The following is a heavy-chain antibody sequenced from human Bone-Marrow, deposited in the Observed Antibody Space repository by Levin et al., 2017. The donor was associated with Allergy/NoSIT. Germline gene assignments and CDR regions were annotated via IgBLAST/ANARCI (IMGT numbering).Heavy chain of an antibody. CDR3: ARDFHDDGFDAFDK. D-gene: IGHD4-17*01. Sequence: PSETLSLTCTVSGDSISGGGYYWGWIRQHPGKGPEWIGHIYYSGNTYYNPSLKSRVTISLDTSQNQFSLKLSSVTAADTAVYYCARDFHDDGFDAFDKWGQGTMVTVSS. J-gene: IGHJ3*02. CDR1: GDSISGGGYY. CDR2: IYYSGNT. V-gene: IGHV4-31*03.